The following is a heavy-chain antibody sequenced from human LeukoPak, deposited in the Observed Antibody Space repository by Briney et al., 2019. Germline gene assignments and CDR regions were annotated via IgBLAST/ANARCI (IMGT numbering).Heavy chain of an antibody. V-gene: IGHV3-48*02. CDR3: ARVGYYEGYFDY. D-gene: IGHD3-22*01. CDR2: ISSKSTTI. Sequence: PGGSLRLSCAASGFTFSSYDINWVRQAPGKGLEWVAYISSKSTTIYYADSVKGRFTISRDNAKSSLYLQMNSLRDEDTAVYYCARVGYYEGYFDYWGQGTLVTVSS. J-gene: IGHJ4*02. CDR1: GFTFSSYD.